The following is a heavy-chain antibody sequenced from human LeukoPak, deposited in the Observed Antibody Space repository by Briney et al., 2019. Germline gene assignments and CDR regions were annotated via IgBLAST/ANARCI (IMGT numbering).Heavy chain of an antibody. J-gene: IGHJ3*02. CDR1: GVIFSSYA. CDR3: ARDGDTAMVSFYDI. Sequence: SVKVSCKASGVIFSSYAITWVRQAPGQGLEWMGGIIPMFGTPNYAQRFQGRVTITADESTNAAYMELSSLTYEDTAMYYCARDGDTAMVSFYDIWGQGTKVTVSS. CDR2: IIPMFGTP. V-gene: IGHV1-69*13. D-gene: IGHD5-18*01.